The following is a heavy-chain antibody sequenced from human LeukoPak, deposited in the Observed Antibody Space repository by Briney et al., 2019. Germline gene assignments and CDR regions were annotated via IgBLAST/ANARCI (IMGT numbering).Heavy chain of an antibody. D-gene: IGHD4-23*01. V-gene: IGHV3-23*01. CDR2: ISGSGGDT. CDR1: GFTFSSYA. Sequence: GGSLRLSCAASGFTFSSYAKSWVRQAPGKGLEWVSAISGSGGDTYYADSVKGRFTISRDNSKNTLYLQMSSLRAEDTAVYYCAKDLGSVVTPPSLDFWGQGTLVTVSS. CDR3: AKDLGSVVTPPSLDF. J-gene: IGHJ4*02.